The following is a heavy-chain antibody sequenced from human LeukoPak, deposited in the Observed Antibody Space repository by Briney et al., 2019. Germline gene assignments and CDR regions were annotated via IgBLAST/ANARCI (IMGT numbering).Heavy chain of an antibody. J-gene: IGHJ1*01. D-gene: IGHD2-15*01. V-gene: IGHV3-23*01. CDR3: AKDRDRCFQH. Sequence: GGPLRLSCAPSVFTFSSYAIIGARQARGKGGEWVSAISGSGGSTYSADSVKGRFTIYTDNSKNTLYLQMNSLRAEDTAVYYCAKDRDRCFQHWGQGTLVTVSS. CDR2: ISGSGGST. CDR1: VFTFSSYA.